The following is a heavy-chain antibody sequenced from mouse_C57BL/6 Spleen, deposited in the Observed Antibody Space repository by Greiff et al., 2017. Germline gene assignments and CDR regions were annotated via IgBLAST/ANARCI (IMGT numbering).Heavy chain of an antibody. CDR1: GYTFTSYG. J-gene: IGHJ2*01. V-gene: IGHV1-81*01. Sequence: QVQLKESGAELARPGASVKLSCKASGYTFTSYGISWVKQRTGQGLEWIGEIYPRSGNTYYNEKFKGKATLTADKSSSTAYMELRSLTSEDSAVYFCARETAQATWDYWGQGTTLTVSS. CDR3: ARETAQATWDY. CDR2: IYPRSGNT. D-gene: IGHD3-2*02.